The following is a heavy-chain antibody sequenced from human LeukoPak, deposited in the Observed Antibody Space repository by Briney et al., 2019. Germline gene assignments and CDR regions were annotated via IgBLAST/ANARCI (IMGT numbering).Heavy chain of an antibody. J-gene: IGHJ3*02. D-gene: IGHD3-10*01. CDR2: IYYSGST. CDR1: GGSISSGVYX. Sequence: TSETLSLTCTVSGGSISSGVYXWSXIRQHPGKGLEWIGYIYYSGSTYSNPSLKSRLTMSVDISKNQFSLKLSSVTAADTAVYYCARGVKGLRGAFDIWGQGTMVTVSS. V-gene: IGHV4-31*03. CDR3: ARGVKGLRGAFDI.